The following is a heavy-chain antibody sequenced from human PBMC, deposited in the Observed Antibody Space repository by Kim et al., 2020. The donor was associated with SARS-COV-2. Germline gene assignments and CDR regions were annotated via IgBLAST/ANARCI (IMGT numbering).Heavy chain of an antibody. CDR2: IYYSGST. D-gene: IGHD2-2*01. J-gene: IGHJ3*01. V-gene: IGHV4-59*13. CDR3: TRGKGYQPF. CDR1: GGSISPYY. Sequence: SETLSLTCTVSGGSISPYYWNWIRQPPGKGLEWIGSIYYSGSTNYNPSLKSRVTISVDTSKNQFSLNLNSVTAADTAVYYCTRGKGYQPFWGQGTMVTVSS.